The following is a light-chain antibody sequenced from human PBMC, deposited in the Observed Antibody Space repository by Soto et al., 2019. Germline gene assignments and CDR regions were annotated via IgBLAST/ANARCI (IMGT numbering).Light chain of an antibody. J-gene: IGLJ1*01. CDR2: DDN. Sequence: QSVLTQPPSVSAAPGQKVTISCSGSSSNIGGNSVSWYQQLPGTAPKLLIYDDNKRPSGFPDRFSGSKSGTSATLGITGFQTGDEADYYCGSWDSSLSADGVGTGTKVTVL. V-gene: IGLV1-51*01. CDR1: SSNIGGNS. CDR3: GSWDSSLSADG.